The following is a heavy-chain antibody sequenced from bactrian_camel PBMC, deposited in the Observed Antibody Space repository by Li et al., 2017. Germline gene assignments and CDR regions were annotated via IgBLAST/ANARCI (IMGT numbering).Heavy chain of an antibody. CDR1: GYIEGRMC. V-gene: IGHV3S1*01. CDR2: IDTVGGST. D-gene: IGHD1*01. Sequence: VQLVESGGGSVQAGGSHWLTCAASGYIEGRMCLAWFRRVPGKEREGVARIDTVGGSTVYADSVNGRFTISQGNAKNAVYLQMNDLKPEDTAMYYCAADRFGCLRGRTALDSTSAFDYWGQGTQVTVS. CDR3: AADRFGCLRGRTALDSTSAFDY. J-gene: IGHJ4*01.